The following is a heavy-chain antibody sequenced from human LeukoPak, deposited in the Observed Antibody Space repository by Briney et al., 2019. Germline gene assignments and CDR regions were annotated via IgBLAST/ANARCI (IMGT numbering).Heavy chain of an antibody. D-gene: IGHD1-1*01. CDR2: IYSGGST. J-gene: IGHJ4*02. Sequence: GGSLRLSCAASGFTVSSNHMSWVRQAPGKGLEWVSVIYSGGSTDYADSVKGRFTISRDNSKNTLYLQMNSLRAEDTAVHHCARGPAGYNWGQGTLVTVSS. CDR1: GFTVSSNH. V-gene: IGHV3-53*01. CDR3: ARGPAGYN.